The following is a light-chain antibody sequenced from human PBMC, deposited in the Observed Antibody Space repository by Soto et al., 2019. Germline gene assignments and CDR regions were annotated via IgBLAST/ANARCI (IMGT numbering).Light chain of an antibody. J-gene: IGLJ1*01. CDR1: SSNIGNNY. V-gene: IGLV1-51*01. CDR2: DNN. CDR3: GTWDSSLSVFYV. Sequence: QAVLTQPPSVSAAPGQTVTISCSGSSSNIGNNYVSWYQQLPGTAPKLLIYDNNKRPSGIPDRFSGSKSGTSATLGITGLQTGDEADYYCGTWDSSLSVFYVFGTGTKLTVL.